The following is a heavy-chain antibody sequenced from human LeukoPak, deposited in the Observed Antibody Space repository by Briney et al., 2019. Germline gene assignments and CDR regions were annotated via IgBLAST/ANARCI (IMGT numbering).Heavy chain of an antibody. CDR2: ENADGGNT. Sequence: GGSLRLSCAASGFTFDNYLMSLVRQAGGKGLEWVSTENADGGNTYYADSVKGRFIISRENSKSTLILQMNSLRVEDTALYYCTNRVKYGGTWDHFAVWGEGTLVTVSS. CDR3: TNRVKYGGTWDHFAV. D-gene: IGHD3-3*02. J-gene: IGHJ4*02. V-gene: IGHV3-23*01. CDR1: GFTFDNYL.